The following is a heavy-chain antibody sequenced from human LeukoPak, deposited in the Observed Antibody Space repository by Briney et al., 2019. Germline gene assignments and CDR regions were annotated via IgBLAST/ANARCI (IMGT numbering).Heavy chain of an antibody. J-gene: IGHJ5*02. CDR1: GGSISSYY. D-gene: IGHD3-22*01. CDR3: ARTSSSGYYFRWFDP. Sequence: SETLSLTCTVSGGSISSYYWSWIRQPPGKGLEWIGYIYYSGSTNYNPSLKSRVTISVDTSKNQFSLKLSSVTAADTAMYYCARTSSSGYYFRWFDPWGQGTLVTVSS. CDR2: IYYSGST. V-gene: IGHV4-59*01.